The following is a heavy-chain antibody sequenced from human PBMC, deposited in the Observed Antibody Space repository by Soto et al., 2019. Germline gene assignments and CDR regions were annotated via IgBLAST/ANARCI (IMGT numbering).Heavy chain of an antibody. CDR3: ARDYVTMIVVVKPAYMDV. V-gene: IGHV3-30-3*01. J-gene: IGHJ6*02. CDR2: ISYDGSNK. CDR1: GFTFSSYA. D-gene: IGHD3-22*01. Sequence: QPGGSLRLSCAASGFTFSSYAMHWVRQAPGKGLEWVAVISYDGSNKYYADSVKGRFTISRDNSKNTLYLQMNSLRAEDTAVYYCARDYVTMIVVVKPAYMDVWGQGTTVTVSS.